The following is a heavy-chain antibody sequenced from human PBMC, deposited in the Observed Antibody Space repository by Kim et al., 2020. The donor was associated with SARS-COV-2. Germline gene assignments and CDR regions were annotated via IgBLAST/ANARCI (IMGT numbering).Heavy chain of an antibody. J-gene: IGHJ4*02. CDR3: VKEAAFTTVVVDYYFDY. V-gene: IGHV3-30*18. Sequence: LEWVAIASYEGSNTYYAGAVQGRFTVSRDNSRNTLYLQMNSLRTEDTALYYCVKEAAFTTVVVDYYFDYWGQGTLVTVSS. D-gene: IGHD2-15*01. CDR2: ASYEGSNT.